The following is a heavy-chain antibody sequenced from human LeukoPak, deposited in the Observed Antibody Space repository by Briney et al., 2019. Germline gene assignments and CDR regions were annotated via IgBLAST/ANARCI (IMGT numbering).Heavy chain of an antibody. J-gene: IGHJ4*02. V-gene: IGHV4-4*07. D-gene: IGHD6-6*01. Sequence: SETLSLTCTVSGGSISTCYWSWIRQPAGKGLEWIGHIYTSGTTNYNPSLKSRVTMSVDTSKNQFSLKLNSVTAADTAVYYCARLYSSSPHFDYWGQGTLVTVSS. CDR3: ARLYSSSPHFDY. CDR2: IYTSGTT. CDR1: GGSISTCY.